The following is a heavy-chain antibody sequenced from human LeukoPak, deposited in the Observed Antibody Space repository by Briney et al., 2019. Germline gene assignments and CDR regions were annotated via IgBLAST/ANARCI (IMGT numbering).Heavy chain of an antibody. D-gene: IGHD1-7*01. Sequence: GGSLRLSCAAFGIAFDKNAMSWVRQAPGKGLEWVSTISHSGGATHYADSVKGRFTISRDNSKNTLYLQMNSLRAEDTAVYYCAKDQQLELSYWGQGILVTVSS. CDR2: ISHSGGAT. V-gene: IGHV3-23*01. J-gene: IGHJ4*02. CDR3: AKDQQLELSY. CDR1: GIAFDKNA.